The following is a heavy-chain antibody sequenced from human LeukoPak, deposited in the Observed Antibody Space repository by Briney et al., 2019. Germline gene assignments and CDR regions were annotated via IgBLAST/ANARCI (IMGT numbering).Heavy chain of an antibody. CDR1: GGSISSSSYY. D-gene: IGHD3-22*01. CDR3: ARLRSNYYQSTGYFDN. V-gene: IGHV4-39*01. CDR2: IYHSGIT. J-gene: IGHJ4*02. Sequence: PSETLSLTCVVSGGSISSSSYYWAWIRQPPGKGLEWLGSIYHSGITYYSPSLKSRLTMSVDTSKNQFSLKLSSLTAADTAVYYCARLRSNYYQSTGYFDNWGQGTLVTVSS.